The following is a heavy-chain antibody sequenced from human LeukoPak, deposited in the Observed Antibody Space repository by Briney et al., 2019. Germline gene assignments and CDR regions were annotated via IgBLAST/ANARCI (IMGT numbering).Heavy chain of an antibody. V-gene: IGHV3-48*01. J-gene: IGHJ4*02. D-gene: IGHD6-19*01. CDR3: ARVKDIAVAGSPDY. Sequence: GGSLRLSCAASGFTFSSHSMNWVRQAPGKGLEWISYISSSSRTIYYADSVKGRFTISRDNAKDTLYLQMNSLRVEDTAVYYCARVKDIAVAGSPDYWGQGTLVTVSS. CDR1: GFTFSSHS. CDR2: ISSSSRTI.